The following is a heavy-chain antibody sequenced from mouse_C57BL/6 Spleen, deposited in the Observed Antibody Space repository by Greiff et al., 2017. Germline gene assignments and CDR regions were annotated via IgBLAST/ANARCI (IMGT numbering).Heavy chain of an antibody. Sequence: VQLVESGPGLVAPSQSLSITCTVSGFSLTSYGVDWVRQSPGKGLEWLGVIWGVGSTNYNSALKSRLSISKDNSKSQVFLKMNSLHTDDTAMYYCASLHYYGSSYAMDYWGQGTSVTVSS. V-gene: IGHV2-6*01. CDR2: IWGVGST. J-gene: IGHJ4*01. CDR3: ASLHYYGSSYAMDY. D-gene: IGHD1-1*01. CDR1: GFSLTSYG.